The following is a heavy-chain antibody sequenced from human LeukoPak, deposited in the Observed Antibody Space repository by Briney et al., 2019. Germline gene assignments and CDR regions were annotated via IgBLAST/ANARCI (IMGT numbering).Heavy chain of an antibody. CDR3: AKGSSGYTRVYFDY. Sequence: GRSLRLSCAASGFTFDDYAMHWVRQALGKGLEWVSGISWNSGSIGYADSVKGRFTISGDNAKNSLYLQMNSLRAEDTALYYCAKGSSGYTRVYFDYWGQGTLVTVSS. V-gene: IGHV3-9*01. CDR2: ISWNSGSI. CDR1: GFTFDDYA. D-gene: IGHD3-22*01. J-gene: IGHJ4*02.